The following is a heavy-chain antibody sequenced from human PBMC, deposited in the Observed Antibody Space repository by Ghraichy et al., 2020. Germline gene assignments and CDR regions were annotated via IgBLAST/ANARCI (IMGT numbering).Heavy chain of an antibody. Sequence: LSLTCAASGFTFSSYAMSWVRQAPGKGLEWVSAISGSGGSTYYADSVKGRFTISRDNSKNTLYLQMNSLRAEDTAVYYCAKGGAWFGELFWANSHYFDYWGQGTLVTVSS. CDR3: AKGGAWFGELFWANSHYFDY. CDR2: ISGSGGST. D-gene: IGHD3-10*01. J-gene: IGHJ4*02. V-gene: IGHV3-23*01. CDR1: GFTFSSYA.